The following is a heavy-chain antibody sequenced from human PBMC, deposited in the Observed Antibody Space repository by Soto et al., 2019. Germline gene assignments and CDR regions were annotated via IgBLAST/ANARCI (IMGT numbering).Heavy chain of an antibody. CDR3: TTVYCSSTSCNFYFDY. V-gene: IGHV3-15*01. J-gene: IGHJ4*02. Sequence: GGSLRLSCAASGFTFSNAWMSWGRQAPGKGLEWVGRSKSKTDGGTTDYAAPVKGRFTISRDDSKKTLYLQMNSLKTEDTAVYYCTTVYCSSTSCNFYFDYWGQGTLVTVSS. CDR1: GFTFSNAW. D-gene: IGHD2-2*01. CDR2: SKSKTDGGTT.